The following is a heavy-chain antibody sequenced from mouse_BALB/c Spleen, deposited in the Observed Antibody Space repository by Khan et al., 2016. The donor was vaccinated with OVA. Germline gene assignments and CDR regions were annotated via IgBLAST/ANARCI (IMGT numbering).Heavy chain of an antibody. Sequence: QIQLVQSGPELKKPGETVRISCKASGYTFTTAGMQWVQKMPGKGLKWIGWINTHSGVPKYAEDFKGRFAFSLETSASTACLQITNLKNEDTATYFCASGYGYGWYFDVWGAGTTVTVSS. CDR2: INTHSGVP. V-gene: IGHV9-4*02. CDR1: GYTFTTAG. J-gene: IGHJ1*01. D-gene: IGHD2-2*01. CDR3: ASGYGYGWYFDV.